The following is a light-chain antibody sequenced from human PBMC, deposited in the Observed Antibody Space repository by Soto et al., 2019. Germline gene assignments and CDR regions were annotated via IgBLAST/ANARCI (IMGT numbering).Light chain of an antibody. CDR1: QSVSSSY. V-gene: IGKV3-20*01. J-gene: IGKJ2*01. CDR3: QQFYRSPYT. CDR2: GAS. Sequence: EIVLTQSPGTLSLSPGERATLSYRVSQSVSSSYLAWYQQKPGQAPRLLFSGASSRAAGVPDRFGGSGSGTDFTLTISRLEPEDFAVYYCQQFYRSPYTFGQGTNLEIK.